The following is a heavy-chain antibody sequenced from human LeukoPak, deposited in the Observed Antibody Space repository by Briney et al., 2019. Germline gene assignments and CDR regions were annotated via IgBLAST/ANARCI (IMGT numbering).Heavy chain of an antibody. D-gene: IGHD6-25*01. CDR3: ARRITAASTYYFDY. CDR2: ISSSSSYI. CDR1: GFTFSSYS. J-gene: IGHJ4*02. V-gene: IGHV3-21*04. Sequence: PGGSLRLSCAASGFTFSSYSMNWVRQAPGKGLEWVSAISSSSSYIYYADSVKGRFTISRDNSKNTLYLQMNSLRAEDAALYYCARRITAASTYYFDYWGQGTLVPVSS.